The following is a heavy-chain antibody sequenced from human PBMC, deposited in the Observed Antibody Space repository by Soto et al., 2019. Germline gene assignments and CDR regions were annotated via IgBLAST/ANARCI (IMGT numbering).Heavy chain of an antibody. CDR3: AKDSTPSSYYYYGMDV. CDR2: ISYDGSNK. Sequence: QVQLVESGGGVVQPGRSLRLSCAASGFTFSTYGMHWVRQAPGKGLEWVAVISYDGSNKYYADSVKGRFTISRDNSKNTLYLQMNSLRAEDTAVYYCAKDSTPSSYYYYGMDVW. V-gene: IGHV3-30*18. J-gene: IGHJ6*01. CDR1: GFTFSTYG.